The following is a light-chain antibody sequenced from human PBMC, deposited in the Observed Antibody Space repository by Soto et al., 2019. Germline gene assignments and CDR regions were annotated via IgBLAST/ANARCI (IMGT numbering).Light chain of an antibody. J-gene: IGKJ2*01. CDR2: GAS. CDR1: QSISSSY. CDR3: QQYASSPST. Sequence: EIVLTQSPGTLSLSPGERATLSCRASQSISSSYLAWYQQKPGQAPRLLIYGASRRATGIPDRFSGRESGTDFTLTITTREPEDSAVYFCQQYASSPSTFGQGTKVEIK. V-gene: IGKV3-20*01.